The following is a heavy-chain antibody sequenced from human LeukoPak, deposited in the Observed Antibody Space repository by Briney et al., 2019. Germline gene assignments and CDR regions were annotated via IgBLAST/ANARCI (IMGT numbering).Heavy chain of an antibody. D-gene: IGHD6-13*01. Sequence: ASVKVSCKASGYTFTKYGITWVRQAPGQGLEWMGWISTYNGNTNYAQKLQGRVTMTTDTSTSTAYMELRSLISDDAAVYYCATVTRAAAGYYYGMDVWGQGTTVTVSS. V-gene: IGHV1-18*01. CDR2: ISTYNGNT. CDR1: GYTFTKYG. CDR3: ATVTRAAAGYYYGMDV. J-gene: IGHJ6*02.